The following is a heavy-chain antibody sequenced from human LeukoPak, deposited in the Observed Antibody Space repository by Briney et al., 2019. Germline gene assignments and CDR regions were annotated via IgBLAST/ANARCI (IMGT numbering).Heavy chain of an antibody. CDR2: INPNSGGT. V-gene: IGHV1-2*02. Sequence: ASVKVPCKASGYTFTGYYMHWVRQAPGQGLEWMGWINPNSGGTNYAQKFQGRVTMTRDTSISTAYMALSRLRSDDTAVYYCARESTGGYFDYWGQGTLVTVSS. CDR1: GYTFTGYY. CDR3: ARESTGGYFDY. D-gene: IGHD3-10*01. J-gene: IGHJ4*02.